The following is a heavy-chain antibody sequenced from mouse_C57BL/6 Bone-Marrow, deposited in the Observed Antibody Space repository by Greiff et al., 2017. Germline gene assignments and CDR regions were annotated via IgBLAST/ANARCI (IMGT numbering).Heavy chain of an antibody. Sequence: QVQLQQSGAELVRPGASVKLSCKASGYTFTDYYINWVNQRPGQGLEWIARFYPGSGNTYYNEKFKGKATLTAEKSSSTAYMQLSSLTSEDSAVYFWARWASMDYWGQGTSVTVSS. CDR2: FYPGSGNT. V-gene: IGHV1-76*01. J-gene: IGHJ4*01. CDR3: ARWASMDY. CDR1: GYTFTDYY.